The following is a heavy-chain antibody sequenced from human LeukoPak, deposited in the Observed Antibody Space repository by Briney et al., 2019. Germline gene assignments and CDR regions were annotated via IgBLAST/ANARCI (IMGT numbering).Heavy chain of an antibody. Sequence: PSETLSLTCAVSGGSISSRNWWSWVRQPPGKGLEWIGEIYHSGSTNYNPSLKTRVTISVDKSKNQFSLKLSSVTAEDTAMYYCTTTSFTGSYYSVGYWGQGTLVTVSS. CDR1: GGSISSRNW. CDR3: TTTSFTGSYYSVGY. V-gene: IGHV4-4*02. J-gene: IGHJ4*02. CDR2: IYHSGST. D-gene: IGHD1-26*01.